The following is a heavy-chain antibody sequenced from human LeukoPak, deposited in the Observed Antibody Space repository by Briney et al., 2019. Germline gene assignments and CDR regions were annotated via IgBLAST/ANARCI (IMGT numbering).Heavy chain of an antibody. Sequence: SETLSLTCTVSGGSISSYYWSWIRRTAGKRLEWIGRVYSSGSTSYNPSLKSRVTISIDTSKNQVSLKLTSVTAADTAVYYCARSFFVVTPASPYDAFEVWGQGTMVTVSS. CDR2: VYSSGST. CDR3: ARSFFVVTPASPYDAFEV. J-gene: IGHJ3*01. D-gene: IGHD2-21*01. CDR1: GGSISSYY. V-gene: IGHV4-4*07.